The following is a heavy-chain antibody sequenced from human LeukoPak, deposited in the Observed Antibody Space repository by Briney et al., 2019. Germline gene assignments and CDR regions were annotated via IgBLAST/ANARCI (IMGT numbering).Heavy chain of an antibody. J-gene: IGHJ4*02. CDR2: ISSSGRGI. CDR1: GFTFSSYE. Sequence: GGSLRLSCAASGFTFSSYEMNWVRQAPGKGLEWVSYISSSGRGIYYADSVKGRFTISRDNAKTSLYLQMNSLRAEDTAVYSCARGRASSWHLIDYWGQGTLVTVSS. V-gene: IGHV3-48*03. D-gene: IGHD6-13*01. CDR3: ARGRASSWHLIDY.